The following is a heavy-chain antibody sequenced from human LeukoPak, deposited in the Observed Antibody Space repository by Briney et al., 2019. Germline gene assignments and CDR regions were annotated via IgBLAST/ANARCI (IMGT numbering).Heavy chain of an antibody. V-gene: IGHV4-30-4*01. CDR1: GGSISSGDYY. CDR3: ARSYGAEYWYFDL. J-gene: IGHJ2*01. D-gene: IGHD4-17*01. Sequence: SQTLSLTCTVSGGSISSGDYYWSWIRQPPGKGLEWIGYIFYSGSTYYNPSLKSRVTISVDTSKNQFSLKLSSVTAADTAVYYCARSYGAEYWYFDLWGRGTLVTVSS. CDR2: IFYSGST.